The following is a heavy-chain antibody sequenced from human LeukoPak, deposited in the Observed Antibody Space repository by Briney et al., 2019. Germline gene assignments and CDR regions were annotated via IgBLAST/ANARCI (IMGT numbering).Heavy chain of an antibody. J-gene: IGHJ4*02. CDR2: ISGSGGNT. CDR1: GFTFSSYA. CDR3: ARDRGATVTTSIFDY. Sequence: GGSLRLSCAASGFTFSSYAMSWVRQAPGKGLEWVSAISGSGGNTYFADSVKGRFTISRDNSKNTLYLQMNSLRAEDTAVYYCARDRGATVTTSIFDYWGQGTLVTVSS. D-gene: IGHD4-17*01. V-gene: IGHV3-23*01.